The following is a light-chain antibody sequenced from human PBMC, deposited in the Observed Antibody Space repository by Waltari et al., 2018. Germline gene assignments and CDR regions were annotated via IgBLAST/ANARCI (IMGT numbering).Light chain of an antibody. Sequence: EIVLTQSPATLSLSPGERATLSCRASQSVSSYLAWYQQQPGQAPRRLSYAASTRATGIPARFSGSGSGTDFTLTISSLEPEDFAVYYCQQRSNWPRTFGQGTKVEIK. J-gene: IGKJ1*01. CDR2: AAS. CDR3: QQRSNWPRT. CDR1: QSVSSY. V-gene: IGKV3-11*01.